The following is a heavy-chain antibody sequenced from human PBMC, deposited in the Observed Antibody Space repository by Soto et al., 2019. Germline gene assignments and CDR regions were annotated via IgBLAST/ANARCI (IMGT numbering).Heavy chain of an antibody. Sequence: QVQLQESGPGLVKPSETLSLTCTVSGGSVSSGSYYWSWIRQPPGKGLEWIGKIYYSGSTNYNPSLKSRVTISVDTSKNQLSLKLSSVTAADTAVYYCAIMGLGGVATILWGHGTLVTVSS. V-gene: IGHV4-61*01. CDR3: AIMGLGGVATIL. CDR1: GGSVSSGSYY. J-gene: IGHJ4*01. CDR2: IYYSGST. D-gene: IGHD5-12*01.